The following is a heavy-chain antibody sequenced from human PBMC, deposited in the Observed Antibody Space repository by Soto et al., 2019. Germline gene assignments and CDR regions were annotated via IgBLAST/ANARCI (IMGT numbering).Heavy chain of an antibody. CDR1: GFPFSSYA. V-gene: IGHV3-23*01. J-gene: IGHJ4*02. CDR2: ISGGGNDR. CDR3: ARSLFMVAPDNEPFDY. Sequence: PGGLLRLTCAASGFPFSSYAMSRSRQTPEKGLEWVAGISGGGNDRYYADFVQGRFTFSRDNSRNTLYLQMNSLRADDTAMYFCARSLFMVAPDNEPFDYWGQGTLVTVSS. D-gene: IGHD5-12*01.